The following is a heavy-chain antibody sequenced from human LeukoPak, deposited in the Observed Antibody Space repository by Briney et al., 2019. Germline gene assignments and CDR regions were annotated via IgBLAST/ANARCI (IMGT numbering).Heavy chain of an antibody. V-gene: IGHV4-34*01. CDR3: ARDLSFDWFPYYFDY. D-gene: IGHD3-9*01. Sequence: SETLSLTCAVYGGSFSGYYWSWIRQPPGKGLEWIGEINHSGSTNYNPSLKSRVTISVDTSKNQFSLKLSSVTAADTAIYYCARDLSFDWFPYYFDYWGQGTLVTVSS. J-gene: IGHJ4*02. CDR2: INHSGST. CDR1: GGSFSGYY.